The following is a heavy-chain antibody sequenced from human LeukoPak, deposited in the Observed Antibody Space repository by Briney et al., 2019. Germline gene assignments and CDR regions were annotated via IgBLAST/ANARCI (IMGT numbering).Heavy chain of an antibody. J-gene: IGHJ4*02. V-gene: IGHV4-59*01. CDR3: ARGYSSSWYYFDY. D-gene: IGHD6-13*01. CDR2: IYYSGST. Sequence: PSETLSLTCTVSGGSISTYYWSWIRQPPGKGLEWIGYIYYSGSTNYNPSLKSRVTISVDTSKNQFSLKLTSVTAADTAVYYCARGYSSSWYYFDYWGQGTLVTVSS. CDR1: GGSISTYY.